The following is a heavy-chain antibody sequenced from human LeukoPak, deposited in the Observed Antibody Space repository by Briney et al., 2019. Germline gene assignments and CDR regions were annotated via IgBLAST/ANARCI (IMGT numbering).Heavy chain of an antibody. V-gene: IGHV4-61*01. J-gene: IGHJ4*02. D-gene: IGHD6-19*01. CDR2: IYYSGST. CDR1: DGSVSSGSYY. CDR3: ARGDDSSGWYGVDY. Sequence: KPSETLSLTCTVSDGSVSSGSYYWSWIRQPPGKGLEWIGCIYYSGSTNYNPSLKSRVTISVDTSKNQFSLKLSSVTAADTAVYYCARGDDSSGWYGVDYWGQGTLVTVSS.